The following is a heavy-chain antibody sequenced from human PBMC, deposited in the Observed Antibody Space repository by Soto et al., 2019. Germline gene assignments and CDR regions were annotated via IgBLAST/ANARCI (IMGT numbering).Heavy chain of an antibody. D-gene: IGHD4-17*01. CDR2: MNPNSGNT. J-gene: IGHJ6*03. CDR1: GYTFTSYD. V-gene: IGHV1-8*01. CDR3: ARGNYGDYEGRYYYYYYMDV. Sequence: ASVKVSCKASGYTFTSYDINWVRQATGQGLEWMGWMNPNSGNTGYAQKFQGRVTMTRNTSISTAYMELSSLRSEDTAVYYCARGNYGDYEGRYYYYYYMDVWGKGTTVTVSS.